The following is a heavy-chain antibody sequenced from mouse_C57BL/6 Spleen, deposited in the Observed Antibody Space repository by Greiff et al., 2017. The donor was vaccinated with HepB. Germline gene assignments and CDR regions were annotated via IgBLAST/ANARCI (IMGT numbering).Heavy chain of an antibody. CDR2: IYPNGGGT. J-gene: IGHJ3*01. CDR1: GYAFSSYW. CDR3: STGENYGGRCVAY. D-gene: IGHD1-1*01. Sequence: QVQLQQPGAELVKPGASVKLSCKASGYAFSSYWMHWVKQRPGRGLEWIGRIYPNGGGTKYNEKFKSKATLTVDKPSSTAYMQLSSLTSEDSAVFDCSTGENYGGRCVAYWGQGTLVTVSS. V-gene: IGHV1-72*01.